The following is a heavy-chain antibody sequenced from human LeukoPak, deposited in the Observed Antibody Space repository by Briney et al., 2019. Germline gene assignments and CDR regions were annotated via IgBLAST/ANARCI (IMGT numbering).Heavy chain of an antibody. V-gene: IGHV3-49*04. J-gene: IGHJ6*02. CDR3: TRVPEDYYYYYGMDV. CDR1: GFTFSSYA. CDR2: IRSKAYGGTT. Sequence: PGGSLRLSCAASGFTFSSYAMSWVRQAPGKGLEWVGFIRSKAYGGTTEYAASVKGRFTISRDDSKSIAYLQMNSLKTEDTAVYYCTRVPEDYYYYYGMDVWGQGTTVTVSS.